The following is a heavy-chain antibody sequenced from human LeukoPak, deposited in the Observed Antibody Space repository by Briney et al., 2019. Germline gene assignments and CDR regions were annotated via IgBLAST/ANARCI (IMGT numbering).Heavy chain of an antibody. CDR3: ARGLTMVFDY. Sequence: SETLSLTCTVSGGSISGYYWSWIRQPAGKGLEWIGRIYSFGSTNYNPSPKSRVTMSVDTSKNQFSLRLSSVTAADTAVYYCARGLTMVFDYWGQGTLVTVSS. CDR1: GGSISGYY. CDR2: IYSFGST. V-gene: IGHV4-4*07. D-gene: IGHD3-10*01. J-gene: IGHJ4*02.